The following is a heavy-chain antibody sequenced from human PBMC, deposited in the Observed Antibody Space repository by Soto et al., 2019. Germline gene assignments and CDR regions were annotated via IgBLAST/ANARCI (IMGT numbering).Heavy chain of an antibody. CDR3: AREGSYSAYNFAHGIQLWSFEF. D-gene: IGHD5-12*01. CDR2: IFSSGST. V-gene: IGHV4-4*07. CDR1: GCAINTFY. Sequence: PSETLSLTCTVSGCAINTFYWSWVRQPAGKGLEWIGRIFSSGSTSFNPSLESRVAMSVDTSKNHFSLNLSSVTAADMAVYYCAREGSYSAYNFAHGIQLWSFEFWGQGALVTVLL. J-gene: IGHJ4*02.